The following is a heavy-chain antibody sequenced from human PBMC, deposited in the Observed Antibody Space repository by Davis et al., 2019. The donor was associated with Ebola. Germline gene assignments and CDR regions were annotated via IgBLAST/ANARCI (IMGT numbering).Heavy chain of an antibody. CDR3: ATLDILTAYVSYAMDV. CDR1: GYSFSDYY. J-gene: IGHJ6*02. Sequence: AASVKVSCKASGYSFSDYYIHWVQGAPGKGLEWVGLVDPKGGKTVYAEKFQDRVTITADKSTDTVYMELSSLRYEDTAVYYCATLDILTAYVSYAMDVWGQGTTVTVSS. CDR2: VDPKGGKT. V-gene: IGHV1-69-2*01. D-gene: IGHD3-9*01.